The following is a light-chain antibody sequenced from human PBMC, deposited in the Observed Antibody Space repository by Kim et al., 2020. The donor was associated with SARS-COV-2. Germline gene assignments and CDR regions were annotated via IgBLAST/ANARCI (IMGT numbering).Light chain of an antibody. Sequence: DIQMTQSPSSLSASVGDRVTITCRASQAISNYLAWYQQKPGKIPKLLVYAASTLQSGVPSRFSGSGSGTDFTLTISLLQPEDFATYYCQKHDSAPYTFGQGTKLEI. CDR2: AAS. CDR1: QAISNY. V-gene: IGKV1-27*01. J-gene: IGKJ2*01. CDR3: QKHDSAPYT.